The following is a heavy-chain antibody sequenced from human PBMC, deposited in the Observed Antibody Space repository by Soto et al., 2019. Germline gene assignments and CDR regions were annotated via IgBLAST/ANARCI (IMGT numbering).Heavy chain of an antibody. CDR2: ISGGGGST. CDR1: GFTFSSYA. D-gene: IGHD3-22*01. CDR3: AKDRLTYYYDSSGYYYDY. Sequence: GGSLRLSCAASGFTFSSYAMSWVRQAPGKGLEWVSAISGGGGSTYYADSVKGRFTISRDNSKNTLYLQMNSLRAEDTAVYYCAKDRLTYYYDSSGYYYDYWGQGTLVTVSS. V-gene: IGHV3-23*01. J-gene: IGHJ4*02.